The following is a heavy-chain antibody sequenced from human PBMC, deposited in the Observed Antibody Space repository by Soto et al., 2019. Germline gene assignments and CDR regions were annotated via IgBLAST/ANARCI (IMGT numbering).Heavy chain of an antibody. D-gene: IGHD6-13*01. V-gene: IGHV3-72*01. CDR2: IRNKANRYTT. J-gene: IGHJ4*02. CDR3: TRDNPRAPGTLDY. CDR1: GFSFSDHY. Sequence: EMQLVESGGGLVRPGGSLRLSCAASGFSFSDHYMDWVRQAPGKGLEWVGRIRNKANRYTTEYAASVKDRFTISRDDSKNSLYLQMNSLVTDDTAVYFCTRDNPRAPGTLDYWGQGTLVSVSS.